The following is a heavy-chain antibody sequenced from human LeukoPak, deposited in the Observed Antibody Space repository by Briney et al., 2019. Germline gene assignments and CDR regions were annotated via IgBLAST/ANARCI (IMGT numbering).Heavy chain of an antibody. CDR2: IYSGGNT. D-gene: IGHD4-23*01. J-gene: IGHJ4*02. CDR3: ARRGDGGRSFDY. Sequence: PGGSLRLSCAASGFTFSSNYLSWVRQAPGKGLEWVSVIYSGGNTYYADSVKGRFTISRDNSKNTLFLQMNSLRAEDTAVYYCARRGDGGRSFDYWGQGTLVTVSS. V-gene: IGHV3-53*01. CDR1: GFTFSSNY.